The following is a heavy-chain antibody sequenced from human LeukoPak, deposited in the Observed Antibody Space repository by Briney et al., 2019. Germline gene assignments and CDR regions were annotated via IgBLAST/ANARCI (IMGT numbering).Heavy chain of an antibody. V-gene: IGHV3-23*01. CDR3: AKSTALISWYNYYYYGMDV. J-gene: IGHJ6*02. CDR2: ISGSGGST. D-gene: IGHD6-13*01. Sequence: GGSLRLSCAASGFTFTGYAMSWVRQAPGKGLEWVSAISGSGGSTYYADSVKGRFTISRDNSKNTLYLQMNSLRAEDTAVYYCAKSTALISWYNYYYYGMDVWGQGTTVTVSS. CDR1: GFTFTGYA.